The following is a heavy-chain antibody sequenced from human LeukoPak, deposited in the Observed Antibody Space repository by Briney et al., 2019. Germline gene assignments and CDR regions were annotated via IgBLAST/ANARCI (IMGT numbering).Heavy chain of an antibody. D-gene: IGHD4-11*01. CDR1: GFTFSNAL. Sequence: GGSLRLSCAASGFTFSNALMSWVRQAPGKGLEWVGRIKSKTDGGTTDYAAPVKGRFTISRDESKNTLYMQMNSLKTEDTAVYHCTTSQYSNYYCYMDVWGKGTTVTVSS. J-gene: IGHJ6*03. CDR2: IKSKTDGGTT. V-gene: IGHV3-15*01. CDR3: TTSQYSNYYCYMDV.